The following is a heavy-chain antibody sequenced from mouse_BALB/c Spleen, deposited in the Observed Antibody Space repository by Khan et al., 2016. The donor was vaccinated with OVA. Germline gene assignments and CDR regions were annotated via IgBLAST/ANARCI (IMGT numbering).Heavy chain of an antibody. V-gene: IGHV5-6*01. D-gene: IGHD4-1*01. CDR3: AIHLTGSFAY. Sequence: EVELVESGGDLVEPGGSLKLSCAASGFTFSAYSMSWVRQTADKRLEWVATISSGGDYTYYVDNVKGRFTISRDNAKNTPYLQMSSLKSEDTAMYYSAIHLTGSFAYWGQGTLVTVSA. J-gene: IGHJ3*01. CDR1: GFTFSAYS. CDR2: ISSGGDYT.